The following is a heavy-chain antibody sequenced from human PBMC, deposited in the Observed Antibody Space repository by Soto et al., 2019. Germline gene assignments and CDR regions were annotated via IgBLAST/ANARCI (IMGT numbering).Heavy chain of an antibody. CDR2: IYHSGSP. D-gene: IGHD1-7*01. CDR1: GGSISSSKW. CDR3: AMGGMDELELPRTNWFDP. Sequence: PSETLSLTCAVSGGSISSSKWRSWVRHPPGKGLELIGEIYHSGSPNDNPSLKSRVTISVDKSKNQFSLKLSSVTAADTSVYYCAMGGMDELELPRTNWFDPWGQGNLVTVS. J-gene: IGHJ5*02. V-gene: IGHV4-4*02.